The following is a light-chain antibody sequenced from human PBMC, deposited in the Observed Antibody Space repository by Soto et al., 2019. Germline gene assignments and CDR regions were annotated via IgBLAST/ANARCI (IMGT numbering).Light chain of an antibody. CDR2: DAS. J-gene: IGKJ2*01. CDR3: QQYHNY. V-gene: IGKV1-5*01. Sequence: DIPMTQSPSTLSASVGDRVTITCRASHTINNWFAWYQHKPGQVPKLLSYDASRLASGVPSRLSGSGSGTEFTLTTSSLQPDDSAPYYCQQYHNYFGHGTKLEIK. CDR1: HTINNW.